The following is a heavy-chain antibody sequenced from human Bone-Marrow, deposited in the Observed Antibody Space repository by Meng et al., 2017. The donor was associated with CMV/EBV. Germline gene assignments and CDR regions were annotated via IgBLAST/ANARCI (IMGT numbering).Heavy chain of an antibody. CDR3: ARDFNYDSSGYYFGGV. V-gene: IGHV1-69*01. CDR1: GGTFSSDA. CDR2: IIPIFGTA. J-gene: IGHJ4*02. D-gene: IGHD3-22*01. Sequence: GGTFSSDAIGWVRQAPGQGLEWMGGIIPIFGTANYAQKFQGRVTITADESTSTAYMELSSLRSEDTAVYYCARDFNYDSSGYYFGGVWGQGTLVTVSS.